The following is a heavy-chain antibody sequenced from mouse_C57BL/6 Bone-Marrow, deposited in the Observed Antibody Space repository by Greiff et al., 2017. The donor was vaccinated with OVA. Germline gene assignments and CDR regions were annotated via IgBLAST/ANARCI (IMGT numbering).Heavy chain of an antibody. CDR3: ARFRWLLRYFDY. CDR2: IYPRSGNT. CDR1: GYTFTSYG. V-gene: IGHV1-81*01. J-gene: IGHJ2*01. D-gene: IGHD2-3*01. Sequence: VKLQESGAELARPGASVKLSCKASGYTFTSYGISWVKQRTGQGLEWIGEIYPRSGNTYYNEKFKGKATLTADKTSSTAYMELRSLTSEDSAVYFCARFRWLLRYFDYWGQGTTLTVSS.